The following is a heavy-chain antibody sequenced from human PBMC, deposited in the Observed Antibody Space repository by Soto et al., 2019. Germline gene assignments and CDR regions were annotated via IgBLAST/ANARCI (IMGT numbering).Heavy chain of an antibody. D-gene: IGHD6-19*01. CDR3: AKGQVKQWLVRVWFDP. Sequence: GGSLRLSCAASGFTFSSYAMSWVRQAPGKGLEWVSAISGSGGSTYYADSVKGRFTISRDNSKNTLYLQMNSLRAEDTAVYYCAKGQVKQWLVRVWFDPWGQGTLVTVSS. CDR2: ISGSGGST. V-gene: IGHV3-23*01. CDR1: GFTFSSYA. J-gene: IGHJ5*02.